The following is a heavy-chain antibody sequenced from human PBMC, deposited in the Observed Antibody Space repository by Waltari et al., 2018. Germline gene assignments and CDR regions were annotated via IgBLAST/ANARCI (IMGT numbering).Heavy chain of an antibody. CDR3: APLPGGSGQTFDY. V-gene: IGHV1-69-2*01. J-gene: IGHJ4*02. D-gene: IGHD3-10*01. CDR2: RDPEDGET. CDR1: GYTFIDYF. Sequence: EVQLVQSGAEVKKPGATVKISCKASGYTFIDYFRHWVQQAPGKGLEWVGRRDPEDGETVYAEKFQGRVTITADTSTDTSYLELSSLRSDDTAVYYCAPLPGGSGQTFDYWGQGTLLTVSS.